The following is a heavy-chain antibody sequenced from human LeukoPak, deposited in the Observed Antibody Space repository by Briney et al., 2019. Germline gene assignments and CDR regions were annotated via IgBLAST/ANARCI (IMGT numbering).Heavy chain of an antibody. J-gene: IGHJ4*02. V-gene: IGHV1-2*02. CDR3: ARDRSALGYRQFDY. CDR1: GYTFTDFY. CDR2: INPKSGGT. Sequence: ASVKVSCKASGYTFTDFYIHWVRQAPGQGLEWMGWINPKSGGTTYAQRFQGRVTMTRDTSISTAYMEWSGLKSDDTAVYYCARDRSALGYRQFDYWGQGTLVTVSS. D-gene: IGHD5-18*01.